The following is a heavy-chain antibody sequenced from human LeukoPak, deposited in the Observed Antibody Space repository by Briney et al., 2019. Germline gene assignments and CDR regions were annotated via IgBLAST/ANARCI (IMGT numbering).Heavy chain of an antibody. V-gene: IGHV3-53*01. CDR2: IYSGGST. J-gene: IGHJ4*02. Sequence: GGSLRLSCATSGFTVSSNYMSWVRQAPGKGLEWVSIIYSGGSTYYADSVKGRFTISRDNSKNTLYLQMNSLRAEDTAVYYCARYSSSKDAFDYWGQGTLVTVSS. CDR3: ARYSSSKDAFDY. CDR1: GFTVSSNY. D-gene: IGHD6-6*01.